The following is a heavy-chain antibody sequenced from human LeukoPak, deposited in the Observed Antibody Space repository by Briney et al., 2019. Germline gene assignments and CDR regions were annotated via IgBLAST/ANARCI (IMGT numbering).Heavy chain of an antibody. CDR1: GSTFSSYA. CDR2: ISYDGSKK. CDR3: ARETGSAVGSTDFDY. V-gene: IGHV3-30-3*01. D-gene: IGHD4-17*01. J-gene: IGHJ4*02. Sequence: GGSLRLSCAASGSTFSSYAMHWVRQAPGKGLEWVAVISYDGSKKYYADSVKGRFTISRDNSKNTLYLQMNSLRAEDTAVYYCARETGSAVGSTDFDYWGQGTLVTVSS.